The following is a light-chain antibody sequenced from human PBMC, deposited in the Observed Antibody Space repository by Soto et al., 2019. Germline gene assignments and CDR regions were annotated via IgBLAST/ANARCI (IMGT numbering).Light chain of an antibody. V-gene: IGLV2-14*01. J-gene: IGLJ1*01. CDR3: SSYTSSHYV. CDR2: EVS. CDR1: SSDVGGYNH. Sequence: QSALTQPASVSGSPGQSITISCTGTSSDVGGYNHVSWYQQHPGKAPKLMIYEVSNRPSGVSNRFSGSKSGNTASLTISGLQAEDEADYYCSSYTSSHYVFGTGTKVTVL.